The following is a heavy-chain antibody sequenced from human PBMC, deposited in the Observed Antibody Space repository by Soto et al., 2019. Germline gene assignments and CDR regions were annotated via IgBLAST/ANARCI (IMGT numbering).Heavy chain of an antibody. CDR3: AKASVWWPRGGFDP. CDR2: ISYDGSNK. D-gene: IGHD5-12*01. Sequence: QVQLVESGGGVVQPGRSLRLSCAASGFTFSSYGMHWVRQAPGKGLEWVAVISYDGSNKYYADSVKGRFTISRDNSKNTLYLQMNSRRAEATAVYYCAKASVWWPRGGFDPWGQGTLLTGSS. J-gene: IGHJ5*02. CDR1: GFTFSSYG. V-gene: IGHV3-30*18.